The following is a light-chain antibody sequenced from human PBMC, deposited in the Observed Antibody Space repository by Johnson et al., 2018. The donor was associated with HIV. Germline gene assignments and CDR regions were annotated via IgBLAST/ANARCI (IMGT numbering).Light chain of an antibody. CDR2: ENN. CDR1: SSNIGNNY. V-gene: IGLV1-51*02. Sequence: HSVLTQPPSVSAAPGQKVTISCSGSSSNIGNNYVSWYQQLPGTAPKLLIYENNKRPSGIPDRFSGSKYGTSATLGITGLQTGDEADYYCGTWDSSLSAYVFGTGTKVTVL. J-gene: IGLJ1*01. CDR3: GTWDSSLSAYV.